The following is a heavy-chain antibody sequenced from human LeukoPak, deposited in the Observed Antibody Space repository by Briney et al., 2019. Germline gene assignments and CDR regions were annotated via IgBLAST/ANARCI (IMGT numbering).Heavy chain of an antibody. V-gene: IGHV3-66*02. Sequence: GGSLRLSCAASGFTVSSNYMSCVGHAPGEGLEWVSVIYSGVGTYYADSVKGRFTISRDNSKNTLYLQMNSLRAEDTAVYYCARGYYDILTGYGTPFDYWGQGTLLTVSS. CDR1: GFTVSSNY. CDR3: ARGYYDILTGYGTPFDY. CDR2: IYSGVGT. D-gene: IGHD3-9*01. J-gene: IGHJ4*02.